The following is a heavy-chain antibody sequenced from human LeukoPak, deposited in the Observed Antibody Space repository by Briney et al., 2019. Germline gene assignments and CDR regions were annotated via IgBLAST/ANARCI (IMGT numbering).Heavy chain of an antibody. Sequence: GGSLRLSCAASGFTFDDYGMHWVRQAPGKGLEWVAAISYDGSNKYYADSVKGRFTISRDNSKNTLYLQMNSLRAEDTAVYYCAKSRIAAAVPYYFDYWGQGTLVTVSS. CDR3: AKSRIAAAVPYYFDY. CDR2: ISYDGSNK. D-gene: IGHD6-13*01. V-gene: IGHV3-30*18. CDR1: GFTFDDYG. J-gene: IGHJ4*02.